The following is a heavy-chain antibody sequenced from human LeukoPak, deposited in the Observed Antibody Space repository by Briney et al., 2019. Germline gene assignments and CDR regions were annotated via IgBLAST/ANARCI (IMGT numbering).Heavy chain of an antibody. CDR1: GASVGSGGYY. Sequence: SETLSLTCTVSGASVGSGGYYWSWIRQPPRGGLEWIGYIYYISNTNYNPFLKSRVTMSVDPSKNQFSLKLNSVTAADTAVYYCARTQSQSGSYRYYFGYWGQGTLVTVSS. D-gene: IGHD1-26*01. V-gene: IGHV4-61*08. CDR3: ARTQSQSGSYRYYFGY. J-gene: IGHJ4*02. CDR2: IYYISNT.